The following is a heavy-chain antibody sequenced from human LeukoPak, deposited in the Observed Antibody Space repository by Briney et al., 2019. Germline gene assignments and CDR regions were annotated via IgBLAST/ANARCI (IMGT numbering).Heavy chain of an antibody. V-gene: IGHV4-30-2*01. CDR2: IYHSGST. CDR1: GGSISNGGYY. J-gene: IGHJ4*02. Sequence: SQTLSLTCTVSGGSISNGGYYWSWIRQPPGKGLEWVGNIYHSGSTHYNPSLKSRVTISVDTSKNQFSLKLSSVTAADTAVYYCARADGIAAAVDYWGQGTLVTVSS. D-gene: IGHD6-13*01. CDR3: ARADGIAAAVDY.